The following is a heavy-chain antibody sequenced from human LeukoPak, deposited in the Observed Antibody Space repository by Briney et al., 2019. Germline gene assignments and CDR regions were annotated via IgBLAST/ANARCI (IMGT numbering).Heavy chain of an antibody. D-gene: IGHD6-13*01. CDR2: ISKTGTAT. Sequence: GGSLRLSCAGSGFTFNNFAMSWVRQAPGKGLEWVSGISKTGTATYYADSVKGRFTISRDNSKNALYLQMNSLRGEDTAIYYCAKSDLFMSAAVIFDNWGQGTLVTVSS. CDR1: GFTFNNFA. J-gene: IGHJ4*02. CDR3: AKSDLFMSAAVIFDN. V-gene: IGHV3-23*01.